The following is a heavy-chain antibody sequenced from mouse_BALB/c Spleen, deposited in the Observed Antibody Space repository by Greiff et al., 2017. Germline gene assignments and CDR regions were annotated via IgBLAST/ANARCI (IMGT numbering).Heavy chain of an antibody. CDR2: INPSTGYT. CDR3: ASSRGDCYYDYAMDY. D-gene: IGHD2-3*01. J-gene: IGHJ4*01. CDR1: GYTFTSYW. Sequence: VQLKESGAELAKPGASVKMSCKASGYTFTSYWMHWVKQRPGQGLEWIGYINPSTGYTEYNQKFKDKATLTADKSSSTAYMQLSSLTSEDSAVYYCASSRGDCYYDYAMDYWGQGTSVTVPS. V-gene: IGHV1-7*01.